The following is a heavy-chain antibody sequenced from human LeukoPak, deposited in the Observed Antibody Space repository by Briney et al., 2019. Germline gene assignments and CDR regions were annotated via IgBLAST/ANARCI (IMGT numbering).Heavy chain of an antibody. J-gene: IGHJ6*03. V-gene: IGHV1-69*13. CDR1: GYTFTSYH. D-gene: IGHD7-27*01. Sequence: SVKVSCKASGYTFTSYHMHWVRQAPGQGLEWMGGIIPIFGTANYAQKFQGRVTITADESTSTAYMELSSLRSDDTAVYYCARAITRVYYYMDVWGKGTTVTISS. CDR2: IIPIFGTA. CDR3: ARAITRVYYYMDV.